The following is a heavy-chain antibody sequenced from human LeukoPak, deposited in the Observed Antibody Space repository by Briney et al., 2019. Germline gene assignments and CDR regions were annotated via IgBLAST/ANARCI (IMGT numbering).Heavy chain of an antibody. Sequence: PGRSLRLSCAASGFTFSSYAMPWVRQAPGKGLEWVAVISYDGSNKYYADSVKGRFTISRDNSKNTLYLQMNSLRAEDTAVYYCSNDFWSGYKLYYYGMDVWGQGTTVTVSS. CDR3: SNDFWSGYKLYYYGMDV. CDR1: GFTFSSYA. D-gene: IGHD3-3*01. CDR2: ISYDGSNK. J-gene: IGHJ6*02. V-gene: IGHV3-30-3*01.